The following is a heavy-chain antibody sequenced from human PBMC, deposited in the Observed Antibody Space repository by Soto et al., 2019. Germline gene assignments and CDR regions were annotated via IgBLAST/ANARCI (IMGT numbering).Heavy chain of an antibody. V-gene: IGHV1-2*04. D-gene: IGHD3-22*01. CDR3: ARRGYYDDSSGYYDAFDI. CDR2: INPNSGGT. CDR1: GYTFTGYY. J-gene: IGHJ3*02. Sequence: GASVKVSCKASGYTFTGYYMHWVRQAPGQGLEWMGWINPNSGGTNYAQKFQGWVTMTRDTSISTAYMELSRLRSDDTAVYYCARRGYYDDSSGYYDAFDIWGQGTMVTVSS.